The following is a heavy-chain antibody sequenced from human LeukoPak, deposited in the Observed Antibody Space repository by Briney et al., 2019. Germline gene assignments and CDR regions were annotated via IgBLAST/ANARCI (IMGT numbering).Heavy chain of an antibody. V-gene: IGHV4-59*01. Sequence: SETLSLTCTVSGGSISSYYWSWIRQPPGKGLEWIGYIYYSGSTNHNPSLKSRVTISVDTSKNQFSLKLSSVTAADTAVYYCARINDFWSGYFHHDYWGQGTLVTVSS. CDR1: GGSISSYY. J-gene: IGHJ4*02. CDR3: ARINDFWSGYFHHDY. CDR2: IYYSGST. D-gene: IGHD3-3*01.